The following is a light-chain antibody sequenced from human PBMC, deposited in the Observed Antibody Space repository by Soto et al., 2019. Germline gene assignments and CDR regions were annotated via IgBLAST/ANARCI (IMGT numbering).Light chain of an antibody. J-gene: IGKJ3*01. CDR2: GAS. V-gene: IGKV3-20*01. Sequence: EIVLTQSPGNLSWSPGERGALSCRASQSVSSSYLAWYQQKPGQAPRLLIYGASSRATGSPDGLSGGGSGTDFTLTISRVEPEEFAVYYWQQYGSFGPGTKVDIK. CDR3: QQYGS. CDR1: QSVSSSY.